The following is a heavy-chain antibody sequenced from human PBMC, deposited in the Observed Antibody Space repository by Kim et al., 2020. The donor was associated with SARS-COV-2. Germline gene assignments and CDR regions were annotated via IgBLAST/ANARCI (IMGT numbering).Heavy chain of an antibody. V-gene: IGHV1-2*06. D-gene: IGHD3-10*01. CDR1: GYTFTGYY. CDR2: INPNSGGT. J-gene: IGHJ4*02. Sequence: ASVKVSCKASGYTFTGYYMHWVRQAPGQGLEWMGRINPNSGGTNYAQKFQGRVTMTRDTSISTAYMELSRLRSDDTAVYYCASMGGLWFGEYSPYYWGQGTLVTVSS. CDR3: ASMGGLWFGEYSPYY.